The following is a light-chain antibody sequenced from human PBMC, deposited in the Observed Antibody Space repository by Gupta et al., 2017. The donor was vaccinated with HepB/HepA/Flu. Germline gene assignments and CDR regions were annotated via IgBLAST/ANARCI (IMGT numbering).Light chain of an antibody. CDR2: AAS. CDR1: QTISTY. J-gene: IGKJ3*01. Sequence: DIQMTQSPSSLSASVGDRVTITCPARQTISTYLNWYHQKPGKAPKLLIYAASSLRSGVPSRFSGSGSGTDFNLTISSLQPEDFATYCCQQSYNIPPTFGPGTKVDIK. V-gene: IGKV1-39*01. CDR3: QQSYNIPPT.